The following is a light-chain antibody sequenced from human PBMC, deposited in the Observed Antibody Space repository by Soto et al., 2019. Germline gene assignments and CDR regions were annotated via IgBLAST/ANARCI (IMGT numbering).Light chain of an antibody. Sequence: EIVLAQSPATLSLSPWERAALSCRASQSISNYLAWYQHKPGQAPRLLIYDASNRATATPPRFSGSGSGTDFTLTISSLEPEDFAVYYCQQRSAGVTFGQGTRLEI. CDR2: DAS. CDR3: QQRSAGVT. V-gene: IGKV3-11*01. CDR1: QSISNY. J-gene: IGKJ5*01.